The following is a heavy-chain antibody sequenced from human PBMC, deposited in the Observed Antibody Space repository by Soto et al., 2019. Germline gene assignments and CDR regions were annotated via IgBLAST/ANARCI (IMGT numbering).Heavy chain of an antibody. V-gene: IGHV3-7*01. CDR1: GFTFSSYW. J-gene: IGHJ6*03. Sequence: GGSLRLSCAASGFTFSSYWMSWVRQAPGKGLEWVANIKQDGSEKYYVDSVKGRFTISRDNAKNSLYLQMNSLRAEDTAVYYCARERITGTTVSYYYYYMDVWGKGTTVTVSS. CDR2: IKQDGSEK. CDR3: ARERITGTTVSYYYYYMDV. D-gene: IGHD1-7*01.